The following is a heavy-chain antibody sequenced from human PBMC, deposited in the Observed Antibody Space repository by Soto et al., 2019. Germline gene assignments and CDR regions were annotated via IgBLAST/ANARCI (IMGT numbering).Heavy chain of an antibody. Sequence: PSXTLSLTGVFSGVSISSGGYSWNGIRQPPGKALEWIGYIYHSGSTLYNPSLKSRVTISVDKSKNQFSLKLSFVTAAVTAVYYCARDQLEGNWFDPWGQGTLVTVSS. CDR1: GVSISSGGYS. CDR3: ARDQLEGNWFDP. CDR2: IYHSGST. D-gene: IGHD1-1*01. J-gene: IGHJ5*02. V-gene: IGHV4-30-2*01.